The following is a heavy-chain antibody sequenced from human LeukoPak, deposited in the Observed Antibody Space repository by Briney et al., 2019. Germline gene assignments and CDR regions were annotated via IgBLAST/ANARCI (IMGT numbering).Heavy chain of an antibody. Sequence: GASVKVSCTFTDYYMQWMRPAPGQGLEWMGWIHPVTGDTNYAQRFQGRVTMTRDTSSRTTYMELSRLTSGDTALYYCASYGPGYNWRIKWGQGTQVTVSS. J-gene: IGHJ4*02. V-gene: IGHV1-2*02. CDR3: ASYGPGYNWRIK. D-gene: IGHD1-1*01. CDR1: FTDYY. CDR2: IHPVTGDT.